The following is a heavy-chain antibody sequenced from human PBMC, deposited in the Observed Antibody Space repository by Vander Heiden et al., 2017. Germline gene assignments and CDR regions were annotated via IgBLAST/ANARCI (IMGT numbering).Heavy chain of an antibody. D-gene: IGHD3-22*01. J-gene: IGHJ4*02. Sequence: EVQLVQSGPEVKKPGESLKISCQGSGYSFSTYWIGWVRQMPGKGLEWMGIIYPGDSDTTYSPSFQGQVTISADKSISTAYLQWSSLKASDTAMYYCARRAYYDSSGHYYFDYWGQGTLVTVSS. CDR2: IYPGDSDT. CDR1: GYSFSTYW. V-gene: IGHV5-51*01. CDR3: ARRAYYDSSGHYYFDY.